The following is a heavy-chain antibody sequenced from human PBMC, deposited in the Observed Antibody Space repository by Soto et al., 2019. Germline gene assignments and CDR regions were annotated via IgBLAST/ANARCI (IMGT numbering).Heavy chain of an antibody. J-gene: IGHJ4*02. CDR3: ARAGFFGTVPLALDY. Sequence: GGSLRLSCAASGFTFSSYGMHWVRQAPGKGLEWVAVISYDGSNKYYADSVKGRFTISRDNSKNTLYLQMNSLRAEDTAVYYCARAGFFGTVPLALDYWGQGTLVTVSS. CDR2: ISYDGSNK. V-gene: IGHV3-30*03. D-gene: IGHD3-3*01. CDR1: GFTFSSYG.